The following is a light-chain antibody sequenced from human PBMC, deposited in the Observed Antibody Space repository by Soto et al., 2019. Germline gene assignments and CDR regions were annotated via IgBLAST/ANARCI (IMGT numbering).Light chain of an antibody. Sequence: DIQMTQYPSTLSASVGDRVTITCRASQSIGRFLAWYQHQPGKAPKLLIYDASTLESGVPSRFSGTGSGTEFTFSITSLQPEDFGTYYCQQCYMGWTFGQGTKVDFK. J-gene: IGKJ1*01. CDR1: QSIGRF. V-gene: IGKV1-5*01. CDR2: DAS. CDR3: QQCYMGWT.